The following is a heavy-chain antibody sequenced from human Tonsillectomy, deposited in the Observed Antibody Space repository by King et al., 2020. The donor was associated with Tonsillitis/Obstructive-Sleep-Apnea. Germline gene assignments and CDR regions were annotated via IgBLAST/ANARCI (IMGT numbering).Heavy chain of an antibody. CDR1: GFTFSYYA. V-gene: IGHV3-33*01. CDR3: ARKTGYKLGAFYI. CDR2: IWYDGTNK. D-gene: IGHD5-24*01. J-gene: IGHJ3*02. Sequence: VQLVESGGGVVQPGRSLRLSCAASGFTFSYYAMHWVRQAPGKGLEWVAFIWYDGTNKYYADYVKGRFTISRDNSKNTLYLQMNSLRADDTAVYYCARKTGYKLGAFYIWGQGTMVTVSS.